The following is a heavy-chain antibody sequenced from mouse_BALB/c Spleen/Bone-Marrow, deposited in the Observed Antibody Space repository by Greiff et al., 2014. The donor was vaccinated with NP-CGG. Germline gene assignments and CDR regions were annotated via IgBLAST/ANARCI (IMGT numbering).Heavy chain of an antibody. CDR3: ARGGHDFSLDY. CDR1: DYTFTDNW. D-gene: IGHD2-4*01. V-gene: IGHV1-69*01. CDR2: IDTSDSYT. Sequence: LVESGAELGMPGASVKMSCKASDYTFTDNWIYWVKQRPGQGLAWIGAIDTSDSYTNYNQKFMGKASLTVDASSSTAYMQVNSLTSDDSAVYYCARGGHDFSLDYWGQGTSVTVSS. J-gene: IGHJ4*01.